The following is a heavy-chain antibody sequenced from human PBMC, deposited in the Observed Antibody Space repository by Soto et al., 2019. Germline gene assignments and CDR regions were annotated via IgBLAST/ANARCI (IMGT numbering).Heavy chain of an antibody. D-gene: IGHD3-3*01. J-gene: IGHJ6*02. CDR2: IIPIFGTA. CDR1: GGTFSSYA. CDR3: ASNSPYYDFWSGPNYYYYGMDV. Sequence: SVKVSCKASGGTFSSYAISWVRQAPGQGLEWMGGIIPIFGTANYAQKFQGRVTITADESTSTAYMELSSLRSEDTAVYYCASNSPYYDFWSGPNYYYYGMDVWGQGTTVTV. V-gene: IGHV1-69*13.